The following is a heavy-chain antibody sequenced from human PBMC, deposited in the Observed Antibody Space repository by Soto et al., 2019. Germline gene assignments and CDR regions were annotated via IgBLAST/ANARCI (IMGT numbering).Heavy chain of an antibody. J-gene: IGHJ4*02. CDR3: ARRVGGTPDY. CDR1: GDSVSSNSAA. Sequence: SQTLSLTCAISGDSVSSNSAAWNSIRQSPSRGLEWLGRTYYRSRWYSDSAVSVKSRLTINPDTSKNQFSLQLNSVTPEDTAVYYCARRVGGTPDYWGQGTLVTVYS. D-gene: IGHD1-26*01. CDR2: TYYRSRWYS. V-gene: IGHV6-1*01.